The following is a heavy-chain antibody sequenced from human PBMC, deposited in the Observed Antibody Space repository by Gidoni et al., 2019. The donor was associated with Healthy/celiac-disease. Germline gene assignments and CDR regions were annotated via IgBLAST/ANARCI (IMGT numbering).Heavy chain of an antibody. V-gene: IGHV3-21*01. CDR1: GFTFGSYS. J-gene: IGHJ6*02. D-gene: IGHD3-9*01. Sequence: EVQLVEAGGGLVTPGGSLRLSCAASGFTFGSYSMNWVRQAPGKGLEWCSSISSSSIYIYYADSVKGRFTSSRDNAKNSLYLQMNSLRAEDTAVYYCGRNFEEYPPHYYGMDVWGQGTTVTVSS. CDR2: ISSSSIYI. CDR3: GRNFEEYPPHYYGMDV.